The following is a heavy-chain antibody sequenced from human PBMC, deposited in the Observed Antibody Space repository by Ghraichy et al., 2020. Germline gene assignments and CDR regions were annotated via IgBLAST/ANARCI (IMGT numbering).Heavy chain of an antibody. Sequence: GGSLRLSCAASGFTFSSYDMHWVRQVPGKGLEWVSAINKAGVTYYAEFVKGRFTISRENVKSSLYLQMNSLPAGDTAVYYCAREPVAGPSFYGMDVWGQGTAVTVSS. J-gene: IGHJ6*02. CDR2: INKAGVT. CDR1: GFTFSSYD. V-gene: IGHV3-13*01. D-gene: IGHD6-19*01. CDR3: AREPVAGPSFYGMDV.